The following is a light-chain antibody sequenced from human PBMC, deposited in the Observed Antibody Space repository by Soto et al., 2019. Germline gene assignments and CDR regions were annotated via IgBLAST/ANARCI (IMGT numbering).Light chain of an antibody. V-gene: IGLV1-47*01. CDR1: SSNIGFKY. CDR2: RND. CDR3: AAWDDSLTGVV. Sequence: QSALTQPPSASGTPGQRVTISCSGSSSNIGFKYVFWYQQLPGTAPRLLIYRNDQRPTGVPDRFSGSKSGTSASLAISGLRSEDEADYHCAAWDDSLTGVVFGGGTKLTVL. J-gene: IGLJ2*01.